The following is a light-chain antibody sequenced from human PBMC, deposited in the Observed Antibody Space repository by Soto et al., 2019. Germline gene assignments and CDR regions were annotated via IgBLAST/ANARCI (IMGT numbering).Light chain of an antibody. CDR2: WAS. CDR3: QQYYTIPYS. Sequence: DIVMTQSPDSLAVSLGERATINCKSSQSVLSSSNNRNYLAWYQQKPGQPPKLLFYWASTRESGVPDRFSGSGSGTDFTLTIRSLQAEDVAVYYCQQYYTIPYSFGQGTKLEIK. V-gene: IGKV4-1*01. CDR1: QSVLSSSNNRNY. J-gene: IGKJ2*01.